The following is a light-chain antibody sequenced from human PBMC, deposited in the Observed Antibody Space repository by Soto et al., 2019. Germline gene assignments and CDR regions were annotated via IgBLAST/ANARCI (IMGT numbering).Light chain of an antibody. V-gene: IGKV1-12*01. J-gene: IGKJ4*02. Sequence: DIQMTQSPSSVSASVGDRVTITCRASQGIGSWLAWYQKKPGKAPKLLIYAAFSLQSGVPSRFSGSGSGTDFALTISSLQPEDFATYYCQRTNGFPQFGGGTKVEIK. CDR1: QGIGSW. CDR2: AAF. CDR3: QRTNGFPQ.